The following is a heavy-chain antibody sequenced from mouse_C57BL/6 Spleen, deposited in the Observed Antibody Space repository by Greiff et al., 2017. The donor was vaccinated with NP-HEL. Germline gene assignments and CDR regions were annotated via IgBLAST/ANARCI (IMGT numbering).Heavy chain of an antibody. D-gene: IGHD2-4*01. CDR3: TRYDYDVGSDY. V-gene: IGHV1-15*01. CDR2: IDPETGGT. CDR1: GYTFTDYE. Sequence: QGELQQSGAERVRPGASFTLSFKASGYTFTDYEMHWVKQTPVHGLEWIGAIDPETGGTAYNQKFKGKAILTADKSSSTAYMELRSLTSEDSAVYYCTRYDYDVGSDYWGQGTTLTVSS. J-gene: IGHJ2*01.